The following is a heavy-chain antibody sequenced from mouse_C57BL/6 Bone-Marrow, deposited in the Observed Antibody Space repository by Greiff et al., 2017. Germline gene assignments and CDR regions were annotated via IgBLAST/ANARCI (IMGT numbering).Heavy chain of an antibody. V-gene: IGHV5-17*01. Sequence: DVKLVESGGGLVKPGGSLKLSCAASGFTFSDYGMHWVRQAPEMGLEWVAYISSGSSTIYYADTVKGRFTISRDNAKNTLFLQMTSLRSEDTAMYYCAIIYDGSYYYAMDYWGQGTSVTVSS. CDR2: ISSGSSTI. CDR1: GFTFSDYG. D-gene: IGHD2-3*01. J-gene: IGHJ4*01. CDR3: AIIYDGSYYYAMDY.